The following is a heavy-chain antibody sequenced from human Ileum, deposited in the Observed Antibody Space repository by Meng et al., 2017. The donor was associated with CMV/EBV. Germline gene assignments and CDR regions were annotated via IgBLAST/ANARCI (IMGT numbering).Heavy chain of an antibody. CDR2: TSGNSGDT. D-gene: IGHD3-22*01. V-gene: IGHV3-23*01. Sequence: AASGFTFAAYGMGWVRQAPGQGLEWVSVTSGNSGDTYHADSVKGRFSISRDNSKNTLYLQMTSLRAEDTAVYHCTRAASGFFSSLDYWGQGTLVTVSS. CDR1: GFTFAAYG. J-gene: IGHJ4*01. CDR3: TRAASGFFSSLDY.